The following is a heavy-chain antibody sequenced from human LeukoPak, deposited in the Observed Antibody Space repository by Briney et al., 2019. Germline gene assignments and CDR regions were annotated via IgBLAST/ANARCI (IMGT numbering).Heavy chain of an antibody. D-gene: IGHD1-1*01. J-gene: IGHJ4*02. CDR3: ARHNWNDVRIDY. CDR2: IYYSGST. V-gene: IGHV4-59*01. Sequence: PLETLSLTCTVSVGSISSYYWSWIREPPGKGVEGIGYIYYSGSTNYNPSLKSRVTISVDTSKNQFSLKLSSVTAADTAVYYCARHNWNDVRIDYWGQGTLVTVSS. CDR1: VGSISSYY.